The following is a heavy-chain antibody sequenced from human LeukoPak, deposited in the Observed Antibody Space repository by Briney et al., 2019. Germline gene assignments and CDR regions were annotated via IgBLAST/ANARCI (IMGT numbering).Heavy chain of an antibody. CDR1: GGSISSYY. CDR3: ARHVGTMVRGFWFDP. J-gene: IGHJ5*02. CDR2: TFNSANT. Sequence: SETLSLTCTVSGGSISSYYWSWIRQSPGKGLEWIAFTFNSANTNYNPALKSRVTISVDTSKNHFYLKLNSVTDADTAVYCCARHVGTMVRGFWFDPWGQGTLVTVSS. D-gene: IGHD3-10*01. V-gene: IGHV4-59*08.